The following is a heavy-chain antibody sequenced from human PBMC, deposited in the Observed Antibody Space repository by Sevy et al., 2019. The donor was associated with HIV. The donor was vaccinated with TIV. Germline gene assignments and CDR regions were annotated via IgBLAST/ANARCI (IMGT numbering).Heavy chain of an antibody. V-gene: IGHV3-15*01. Sequence: GGSLRLSCAASGFTFSNAWMSWVRQAPGKGLEWVGRIKSKTDGGTTDYAAPVKGRFTISRDDSKNTLYLQMNSLKTEDTAVYYCFSGWYDYGAFDIWGQGTMVTVSS. J-gene: IGHJ3*02. D-gene: IGHD6-19*01. CDR3: FSGWYDYGAFDI. CDR1: GFTFSNAW. CDR2: IKSKTDGGTT.